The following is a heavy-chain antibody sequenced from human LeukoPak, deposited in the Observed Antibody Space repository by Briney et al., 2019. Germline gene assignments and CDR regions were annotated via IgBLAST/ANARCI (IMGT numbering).Heavy chain of an antibody. Sequence: ASVKVSCKASGYTFTSYYMHWVRQAPGQGLEWMGIINPSGGSTSYAQKFQGRVTMTRDTSTSTVYMELSSLRSEDTAVYYCARDRGDCSGGSCDQGIWRSPFDPWGQGTLVTVSS. CDR2: INPSGGST. CDR3: ARDRGDCSGGSCDQGIWRSPFDP. D-gene: IGHD2-15*01. V-gene: IGHV1-46*01. J-gene: IGHJ5*02. CDR1: GYTFTSYY.